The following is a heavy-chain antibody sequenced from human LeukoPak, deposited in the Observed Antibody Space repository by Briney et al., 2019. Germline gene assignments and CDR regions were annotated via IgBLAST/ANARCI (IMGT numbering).Heavy chain of an antibody. Sequence: SQTLSLTCTVSGGSISSGGYYWSWIRQPPGKGLEWIGYIYYSGSTYYNPSLKSRVTMSVDTSKNQFSLKLSSVTAVDTAVYYCAATYLSSTSWEAMDVWGKGTTVIVSS. CDR1: GGSISSGGYY. CDR2: IYYSGST. D-gene: IGHD2-2*01. J-gene: IGHJ6*04. CDR3: AATYLSSTSWEAMDV. V-gene: IGHV4-31*03.